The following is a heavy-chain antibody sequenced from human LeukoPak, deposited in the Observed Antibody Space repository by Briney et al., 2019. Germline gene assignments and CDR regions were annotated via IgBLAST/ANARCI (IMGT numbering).Heavy chain of an antibody. CDR2: MNNGPGAT. CDR1: GFSFSTSP. D-gene: IGHD5-12*01. Sequence: GGSLRLSCAASGFSFSTSPMSWVRQPPGKGLEWVSAMNNGPGATFYRDSVRGRFTTSRDDSKSTLYLQMNSLRAEDTGTYYCAKTHYDLLDVWGQGTTVTVSS. J-gene: IGHJ6*02. V-gene: IGHV3-23*01. CDR3: AKTHYDLLDV.